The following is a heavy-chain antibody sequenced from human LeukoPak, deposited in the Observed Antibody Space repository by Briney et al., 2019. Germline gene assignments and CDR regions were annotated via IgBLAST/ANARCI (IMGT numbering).Heavy chain of an antibody. J-gene: IGHJ4*02. CDR2: ISYDGLYK. CDR3: AKREVAVVAASPEY. Sequence: PGGSLRLSCAASGFTFSSYAMHWVRQSPGKGLEWVAFISYDGLYKYSADSVQDRFNISRDNSKNTLYLQMNSLRREDTALYYCAKREVAVVAASPEYWGQGTLVTVS. CDR1: GFTFSSYA. D-gene: IGHD2-15*01. V-gene: IGHV3-30*18.